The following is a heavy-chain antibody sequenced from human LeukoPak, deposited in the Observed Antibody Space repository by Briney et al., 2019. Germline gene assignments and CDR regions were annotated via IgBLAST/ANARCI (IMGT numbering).Heavy chain of an antibody. CDR1: GGTFSSYA. CDR3: ARSDRGLYCSSTSCPGYNWFDP. Sequence: SVKVSCKASGGTFSSYAISWVRQAPGRGLEWMGGIIPIFGTANYAQKFQGRVTITADESTSTAYMELSSLRSEDTAVYYCARSDRGLYCSSTSCPGYNWFDPWGQGTLVTVSS. J-gene: IGHJ5*02. D-gene: IGHD2-2*01. V-gene: IGHV1-69*13. CDR2: IIPIFGTA.